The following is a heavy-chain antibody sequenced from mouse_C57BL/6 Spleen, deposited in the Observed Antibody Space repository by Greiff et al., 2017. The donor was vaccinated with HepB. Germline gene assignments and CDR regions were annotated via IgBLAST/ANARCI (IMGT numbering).Heavy chain of an antibody. J-gene: IGHJ2*01. CDR1: GFTFSSYG. CDR3: ARRGTTVVVDY. D-gene: IGHD1-1*01. CDR2: LRIGGSYT. Sequence: DVHLVESGGDLVKPGGSLKLPFAASGFTFSSYGMSWVGQTPDKRPEWVAPLRIGGSYTYYPDSVKGRFTISRDNAKNTLYLQMSSLKSEDTAMYYCARRGTTVVVDYWGQGTTLTVSS. V-gene: IGHV5-6*01.